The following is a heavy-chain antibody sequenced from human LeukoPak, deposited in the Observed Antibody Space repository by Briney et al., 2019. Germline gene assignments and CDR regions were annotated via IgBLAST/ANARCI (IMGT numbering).Heavy chain of an antibody. CDR3: AREEVEFRDGWTGMDV. CDR2: ITSSGSTI. J-gene: IGHJ6*02. Sequence: GGSLRLSCAASGFTFSSYEMNWVRQAPGKGLEWVSCITSSGSTIYYADSVKGRFTISRDNAKNSLYPQMDSLRAEDTAVYYCAREEVEFRDGWTGMDVWGQGTTVTVSS. CDR1: GFTFSSYE. D-gene: IGHD3-10*01. V-gene: IGHV3-48*03.